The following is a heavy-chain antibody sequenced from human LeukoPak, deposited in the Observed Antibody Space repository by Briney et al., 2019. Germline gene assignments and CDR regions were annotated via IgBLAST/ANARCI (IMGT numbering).Heavy chain of an antibody. CDR2: ISSDGSNK. D-gene: IGHD3-3*01. CDR3: AKVAYVFWGGYFSPYYFDY. Sequence: GRSLRLSCAASEFTFSSYNMYWVRQAPGKGLEWVAVISSDGSNKYYADSVKGRFTISRDNSKNTLYLQMNSLRTEDTAVYYCAKVAYVFWGGYFSPYYFDYWGQGTLVTVSS. J-gene: IGHJ4*02. V-gene: IGHV3-30-3*01. CDR1: EFTFSSYN.